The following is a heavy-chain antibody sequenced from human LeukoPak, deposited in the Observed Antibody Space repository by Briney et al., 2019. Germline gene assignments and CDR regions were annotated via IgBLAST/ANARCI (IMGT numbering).Heavy chain of an antibody. CDR2: VKGDGTFT. J-gene: IGHJ4*02. D-gene: IGHD5-24*01. CDR3: VRDGDDYNFDY. Sequence: EGSLRLSCAASGFTFSNYWMHWVRQAPGRGLVWVSRVKGDGTFTNYADSVKGRFTISRDNAKYTLYLQMHSLRAEDTAIYYCVRDGDDYNFDYWGQGSLVTVSS. V-gene: IGHV3-74*01. CDR1: GFTFSNYW.